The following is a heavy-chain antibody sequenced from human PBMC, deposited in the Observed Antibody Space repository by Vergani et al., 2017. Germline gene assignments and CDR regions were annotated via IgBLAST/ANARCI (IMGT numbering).Heavy chain of an antibody. D-gene: IGHD1-26*01. CDR1: GYTFTGYY. V-gene: IGHV1-69*01. CDR2: IIPIFGTA. J-gene: IGHJ3*02. CDR3: AREVGVYAFDI. Sequence: QVQLVQSGAEVKKPGASVKVSCKASGYTFTGYYMHWVRQAPGQGLEWMGGIIPIFGTANYAQKFQGRVTITADESTSTAYMELSSLGSEDTAVYYCAREVGVYAFDIWGQGTMVTVSS.